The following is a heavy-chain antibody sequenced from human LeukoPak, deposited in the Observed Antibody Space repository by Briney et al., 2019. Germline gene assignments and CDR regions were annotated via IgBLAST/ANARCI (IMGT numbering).Heavy chain of an antibody. V-gene: IGHV5-10-1*01. Sequence: ESLRISCKGSGYSFTSYWISWVRQMPGKGVEWMGRIDPSDSYTNYSPSFQGHVTISADKSISTAYLQWSSLKASDTAMYYCARGGNWNPWWFDPWGQGTLVTVSS. CDR1: GYSFTSYW. CDR3: ARGGNWNPWWFDP. J-gene: IGHJ5*02. CDR2: IDPSDSYT. D-gene: IGHD1-1*01.